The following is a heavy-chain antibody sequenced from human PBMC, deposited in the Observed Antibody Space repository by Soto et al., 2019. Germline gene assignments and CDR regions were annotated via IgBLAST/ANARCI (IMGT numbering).Heavy chain of an antibody. Sequence: EGQLLESGGGLVQPGGSLRLSCAASGFTFSSYAMSWVRQAPGKGLEWVSAISGSGGSTYYADSVKGRFTISRDNSKNTLYLQMNRLRAEDTAVYYCAKGTPYYSLEYSSSWGFDYWGQGTLVTVSS. CDR2: ISGSGGST. D-gene: IGHD6-6*01. J-gene: IGHJ4*02. CDR1: GFTFSSYA. CDR3: AKGTPYYSLEYSSSWGFDY. V-gene: IGHV3-23*01.